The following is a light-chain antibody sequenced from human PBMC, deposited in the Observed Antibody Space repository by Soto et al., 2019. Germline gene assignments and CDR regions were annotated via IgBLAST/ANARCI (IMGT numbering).Light chain of an antibody. CDR1: QSVGNT. CDR3: LHYKDWPRWT. Sequence: EIVMTQSPATLSVSPGERATLSCSASQSVGNTLAWYQQQPGQTPRLLIYGASTTATGIPARFSGSGSGTEFTLTIESLQSEDFAVYYCLHYKDWPRWTFGQGTKVDIK. J-gene: IGKJ1*01. V-gene: IGKV3-15*01. CDR2: GAS.